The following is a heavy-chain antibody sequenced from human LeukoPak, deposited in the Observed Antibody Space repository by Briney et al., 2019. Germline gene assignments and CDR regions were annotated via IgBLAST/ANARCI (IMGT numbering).Heavy chain of an antibody. Sequence: GGSLRLSCGAFGFTFSTYGMHWVRQAPGKGLEWVAFIRNDGSTKYYADSVKGRFTISRDNSKNTLNLQMDSLRAEDTAVYYCAKDGVGRNYAAFEIWGQGTMVTVSS. J-gene: IGHJ3*02. CDR3: AKDGVGRNYAAFEI. V-gene: IGHV3-30*02. D-gene: IGHD3-3*01. CDR2: IRNDGSTK. CDR1: GFTFSTYG.